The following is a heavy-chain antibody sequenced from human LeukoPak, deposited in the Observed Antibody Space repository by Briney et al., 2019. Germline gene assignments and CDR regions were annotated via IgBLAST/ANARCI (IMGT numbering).Heavy chain of an antibody. CDR2: INHSGST. D-gene: IGHD3-22*01. V-gene: IGHV4-34*01. J-gene: IGHJ3*02. Sequence: SETLSLTCAVYGGSFTGYYWSWIRQPPGKGLEWIGEINHSGSTNYNPSLKSRVTISGDTSKNQFSLKLSSVTAADTAVYYCASSDYYDSSGYPDAFDIWGQGTMVTVPS. CDR1: GGSFTGYY. CDR3: ASSDYYDSSGYPDAFDI.